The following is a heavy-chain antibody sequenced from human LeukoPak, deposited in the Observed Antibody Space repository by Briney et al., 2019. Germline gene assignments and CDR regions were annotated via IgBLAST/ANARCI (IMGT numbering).Heavy chain of an antibody. D-gene: IGHD3-16*01. J-gene: IGHJ4*02. Sequence: SETLSLTCTVSGGSISSYYWSWIRQPPGKGLVWIGYIYYSGSTNYNPSLKSRVTISVDTSKNQFSLKLSSVTAADTAVYYCARGGSIPTSFDYWGQGTLVTVSS. CDR1: GGSISSYY. V-gene: IGHV4-59*01. CDR3: ARGGSIPTSFDY. CDR2: IYYSGST.